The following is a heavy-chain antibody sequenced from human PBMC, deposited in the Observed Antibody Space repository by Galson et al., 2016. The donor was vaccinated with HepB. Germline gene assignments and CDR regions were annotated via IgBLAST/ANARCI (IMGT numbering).Heavy chain of an antibody. V-gene: IGHV3-7*03. J-gene: IGHJ1*01. CDR3: ARAYSSGWYRNGGY. CDR1: GFTFSIYS. D-gene: IGHD6-19*01. CDR2: IKQDGSAK. Sequence: SLRLSCAASGFTFSIYSMTWVRQGPGKGLEWVATIKQDGSAKYYVDSVKGRFNISRDNAKNSLFLQMNSLRVEDTAVYYCARAYSSGWYRNGGYWGQGTVVAVSS.